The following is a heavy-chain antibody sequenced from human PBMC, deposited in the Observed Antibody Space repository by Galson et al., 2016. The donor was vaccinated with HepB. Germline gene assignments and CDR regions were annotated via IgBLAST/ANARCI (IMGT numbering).Heavy chain of an antibody. CDR3: AKTYAPLIGMDV. CDR2: IYWDDDK. J-gene: IGHJ6*02. CDR1: GFSLSTSGEG. Sequence: PALVKPTQTLTLTCTFSGFSLSTSGEGVGWIRQPPGKALEWLALIYWDDDKRYSPSLKSRLTITKDTSKNQVFLTMTNMAPVETGTYYCAKTYAPLIGMDVWGQGTTVTVSS. D-gene: IGHD2-2*01. V-gene: IGHV2-5*02.